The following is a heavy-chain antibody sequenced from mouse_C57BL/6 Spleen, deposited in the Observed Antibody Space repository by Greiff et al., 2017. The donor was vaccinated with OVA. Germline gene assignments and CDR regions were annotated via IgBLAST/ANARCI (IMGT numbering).Heavy chain of an antibody. CDR2: IWSGGST. V-gene: IGHV2-2*01. CDR3: ARGGGLWFAY. Sequence: VQRVESGPGLVQPSQSLSITCTVSGFSLTSYGVHWVRQSPGKGLEWLGVIWSGGSTDYNAAFISRLSISKDNSKSQVFFKMNSLQADDTAIYYCARGGGLWFAYWGQGTLVTVSA. J-gene: IGHJ3*01. CDR1: GFSLTSYG.